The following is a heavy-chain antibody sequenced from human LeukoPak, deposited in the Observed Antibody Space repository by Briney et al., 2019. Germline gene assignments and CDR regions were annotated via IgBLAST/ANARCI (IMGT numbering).Heavy chain of an antibody. J-gene: IGHJ4*02. D-gene: IGHD5-12*01. CDR3: ARGRGGLYSGYDSDDF. V-gene: IGHV1-8*01. CDR1: GYTFTNYD. Sequence: ASVKVSCKASGYTFTNYDINWVRQATGQGLEWMGWMNPNSGNTGYARKFQGRVTMTRNTSISTAYMELSSLRSEDTAVYYCARGRGGLYSGYDSDDFWGQGTLVTVSS. CDR2: MNPNSGNT.